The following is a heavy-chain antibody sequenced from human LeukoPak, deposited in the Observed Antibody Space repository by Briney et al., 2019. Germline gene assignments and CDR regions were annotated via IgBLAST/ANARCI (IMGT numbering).Heavy chain of an antibody. CDR3: ARGRDQKISKASGQDYYFYMDV. V-gene: IGHV3-7*01. CDR1: EFIFSNFW. Sequence: GGSLRLSCVGSEFIFSNFWMTWVRQAPGKGLEWVANIREDGHVQNYVESVKGRFIISRENAKNSLYLQMNSLRAEDTAVYYCARGRDQKISKASGQDYYFYMDVWGKGTTVTVS. CDR2: IREDGHVQ. J-gene: IGHJ6*03. D-gene: IGHD3-10*01.